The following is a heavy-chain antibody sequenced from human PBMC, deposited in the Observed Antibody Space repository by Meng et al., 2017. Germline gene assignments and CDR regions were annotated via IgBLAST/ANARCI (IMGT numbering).Heavy chain of an antibody. Sequence: GGSLRLSFPASGFPFVDYGMNWVRQAPGKGLEWLSTITGSSDTTDYADSVKGRFTISRDNSKSALYQQMNSLRAEDTAKYYCGRTLAGFTYPKIDYWGQGTLVTVSS. V-gene: IGHV3-23*01. CDR2: ITGSSDTT. CDR3: GRTLAGFTYPKIDY. J-gene: IGHJ4*02. CDR1: GFPFVDYG. D-gene: IGHD1-14*01.